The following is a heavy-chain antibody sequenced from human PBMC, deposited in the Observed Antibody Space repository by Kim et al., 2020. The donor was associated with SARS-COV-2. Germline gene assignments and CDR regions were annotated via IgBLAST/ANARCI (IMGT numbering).Heavy chain of an antibody. D-gene: IGHD1-26*01. Sequence: TNYAQKLQGRVTMTTDISTSTAYMEVRSLRSDDTAVYYCARRKEGAAYFEYWGQGTLVTVSS. CDR3: ARRKEGAAYFEY. V-gene: IGHV1-18*01. CDR2: T. J-gene: IGHJ4*02.